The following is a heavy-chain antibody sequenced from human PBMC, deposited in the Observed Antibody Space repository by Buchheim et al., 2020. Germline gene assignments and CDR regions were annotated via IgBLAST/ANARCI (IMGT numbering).Heavy chain of an antibody. Sequence: QVQLQESGPGLVKPSETLSLTCTVSGGSISSYYWSWIRQPPGKGLEWIGYIYYSGSPNYNPSLKSRVTISVDTSKNQFSLKLSSVTAADTAVYYCARGLYYDFWSGYYTPYNWFDPWGQGTL. CDR3: ARGLYYDFWSGYYTPYNWFDP. J-gene: IGHJ5*02. V-gene: IGHV4-59*01. CDR1: GGSISSYY. CDR2: IYYSGSP. D-gene: IGHD3-3*01.